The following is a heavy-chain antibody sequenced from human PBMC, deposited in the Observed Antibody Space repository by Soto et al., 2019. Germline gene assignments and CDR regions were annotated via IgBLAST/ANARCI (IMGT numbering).Heavy chain of an antibody. V-gene: IGHV3-48*01. CDR3: VKEDPVCGGDCYLFDY. Sequence: GGSLRLSCAASGFTFSSYSMNWVRQAPGKGLEWVSYISSSSSTIYYADSVKGRFTISRDNSKNTLYLQMSSLRAEDTAVYYCVKEDPVCGGDCYLFDYWGQGTLVTVSS. CDR1: GFTFSSYS. J-gene: IGHJ4*02. CDR2: ISSSSSTI. D-gene: IGHD2-21*02.